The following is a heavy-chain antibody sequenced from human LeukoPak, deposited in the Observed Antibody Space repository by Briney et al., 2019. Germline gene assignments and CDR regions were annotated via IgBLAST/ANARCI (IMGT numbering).Heavy chain of an antibody. Sequence: GGSLRLSCAASGFTFSSYSMNWVRQAPGKGLEWVSYISSSSSTIYYADSVKGRFTISRDNAKNSLYLQMNSLRAEDTAVYYCATQFYSYSGSYSGRAFDIWGQGTMVTVSS. D-gene: IGHD1-26*01. CDR2: ISSSSSTI. CDR1: GFTFSSYS. V-gene: IGHV3-48*01. CDR3: ATQFYSYSGSYSGRAFDI. J-gene: IGHJ3*02.